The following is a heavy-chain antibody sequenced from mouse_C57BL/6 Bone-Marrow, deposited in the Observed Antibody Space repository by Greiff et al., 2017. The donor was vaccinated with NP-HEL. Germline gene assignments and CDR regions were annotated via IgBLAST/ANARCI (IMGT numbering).Heavy chain of an antibody. J-gene: IGHJ3*01. D-gene: IGHD2-4*01. CDR3: ANYDYDVWFAY. Sequence: VQLKQSGPELVKPGASVKMSCKASGYTFTDYNMHWVKQSHGKSLEWIGYINPNNGGTSYNQKFKGKATLTVNKSSSTAYMELRSLTSEDSAVYYCANYDYDVWFAYWGQGTLVTVSA. CDR1: GYTFTDYN. V-gene: IGHV1-22*01. CDR2: INPNNGGT.